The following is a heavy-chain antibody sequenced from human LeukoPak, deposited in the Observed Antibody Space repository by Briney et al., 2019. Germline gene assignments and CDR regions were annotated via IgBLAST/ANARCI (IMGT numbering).Heavy chain of an antibody. J-gene: IGHJ4*02. Sequence: SETLSLTCTVSGGSISSGSYYWSWIRQPAGKGLEWIGRIYTSGSTNYNPSLKSRVTISVDTSKNQFSLKLSSVTAADTAVYYCATLYGSSPYYFDYWGQGTLVTVSS. CDR1: GGSISSGSYY. CDR3: ATLYGSSPYYFDY. D-gene: IGHD6-13*01. V-gene: IGHV4-61*02. CDR2: IYTSGST.